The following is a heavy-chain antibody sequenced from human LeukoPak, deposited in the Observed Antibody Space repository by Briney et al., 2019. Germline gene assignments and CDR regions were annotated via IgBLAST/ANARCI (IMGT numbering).Heavy chain of an antibody. Sequence: GGSLRLSCAASGFTFSSYWMSWVRQAPGKGLEWVANIKQDGSYKQYVDSVKGRFTISRDNAQNSLYLQMNSLRAEDTAVYYCARGLPRRSSRYYMDVWGKGTTVTVSS. D-gene: IGHD6-6*01. CDR1: GFTFSSYW. V-gene: IGHV3-7*01. J-gene: IGHJ6*03. CDR2: IKQDGSYK. CDR3: ARGLPRRSSRYYMDV.